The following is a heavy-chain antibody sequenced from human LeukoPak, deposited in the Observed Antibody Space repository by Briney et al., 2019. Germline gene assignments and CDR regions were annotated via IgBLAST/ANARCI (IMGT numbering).Heavy chain of an antibody. CDR3: VWISEHYFDF. CDR2: IKNKGEGETT. J-gene: IGHJ4*02. D-gene: IGHD1-1*01. CDR1: GFTFTNAW. V-gene: IGHV3-15*01. Sequence: GGSLRLSCAASGFTFTNAWMSWVRQAPGEGLEWVGRIKNKGEGETTDYAAPVKGRFTISRDDSENTLFLQMHSLETEDTALYYCVWISEHYFDFWGQGSLVTVSS.